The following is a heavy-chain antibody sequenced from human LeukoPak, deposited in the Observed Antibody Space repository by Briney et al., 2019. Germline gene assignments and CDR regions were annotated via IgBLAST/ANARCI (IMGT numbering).Heavy chain of an antibody. V-gene: IGHV3-23*01. CDR1: GFTFSSYA. D-gene: IGHD6-13*01. CDR2: IGGSGGST. Sequence: GGSLRLSCAASGFTFSSYAMGWVRQAPGKGLEWVSGIGGSGGSTYYADSVKGRFTISRDNSKNTLYLQMNSLRAEDTAVYYCAKSAAAAGTSVDCWGQGTLVTVSS. CDR3: AKSAAAAGTSVDC. J-gene: IGHJ4*02.